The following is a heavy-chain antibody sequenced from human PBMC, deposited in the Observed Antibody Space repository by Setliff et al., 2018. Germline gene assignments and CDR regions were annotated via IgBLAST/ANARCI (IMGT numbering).Heavy chain of an antibody. CDR2: INHSGST. Sequence: PSETLSLTCAVYGESFSGYYWSWIRQPPGKGLEWIGEINHSGSTNYNPSLKSRVTISVDTSKNQFSLKLSSVTAADTAVYYCARSGYYDFWSGFLNDAFDIWGQGTMVTVSS. D-gene: IGHD3-3*01. CDR3: ARSGYYDFWSGFLNDAFDI. CDR1: GESFSGYY. V-gene: IGHV4-34*01. J-gene: IGHJ3*02.